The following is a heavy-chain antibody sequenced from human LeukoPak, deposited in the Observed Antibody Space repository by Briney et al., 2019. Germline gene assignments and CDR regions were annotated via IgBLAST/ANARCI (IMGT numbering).Heavy chain of an antibody. Sequence: PGGSLRLSCAASGFTFSSYSMNWVRQAPGKGLEWVSSISSSSSYIYYADSLKGRFTISRDNSKNTLYLQMNSLRAEDTAVYYCAKEIVGANQSDYWGQGTLVTVSS. D-gene: IGHD1-26*01. CDR2: ISSSSSYI. CDR3: AKEIVGANQSDY. J-gene: IGHJ4*02. CDR1: GFTFSSYS. V-gene: IGHV3-21*04.